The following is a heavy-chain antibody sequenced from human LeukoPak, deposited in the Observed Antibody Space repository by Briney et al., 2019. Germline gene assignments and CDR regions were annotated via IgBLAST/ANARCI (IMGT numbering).Heavy chain of an antibody. J-gene: IGHJ5*02. CDR2: IYYSGST. CDR3: ARVNPQGGSDAWFDP. CDR1: GGSISSGDYY. V-gene: IGHV4-30-4*02. Sequence: PSETLSLTCTVSGGSISSGDYYWSWIRQPPGKGLEWIGYIYYSGSTYYNPSLKSRVTISVDTSKNQFSLKLSSVTAADTAVYYCARVNPQGGSDAWFDPWGQGTLVTVSS. D-gene: IGHD2-15*01.